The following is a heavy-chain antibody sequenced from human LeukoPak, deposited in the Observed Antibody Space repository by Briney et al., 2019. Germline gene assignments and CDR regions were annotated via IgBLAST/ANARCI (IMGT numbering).Heavy chain of an antibody. Sequence: SETLSLTCTVSGGSISSGDYYWSWIRQPPGKGLEWIGYIYYSGSTYYDPSLKSRVTISVDTSKNQFSLKLSSVTAADTAVYYCARSSINVLMVFLDYWGQGTLVTVSS. D-gene: IGHD2-8*01. CDR1: GGSISSGDYY. CDR2: IYYSGST. V-gene: IGHV4-30-4*08. J-gene: IGHJ4*02. CDR3: ARSSINVLMVFLDY.